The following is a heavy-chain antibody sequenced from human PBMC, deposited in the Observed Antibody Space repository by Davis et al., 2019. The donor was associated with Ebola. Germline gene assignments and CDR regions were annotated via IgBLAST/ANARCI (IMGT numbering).Heavy chain of an antibody. CDR3: ARDAEDGSGNWFFDF. V-gene: IGHV3-48*02. J-gene: IGHJ2*01. CDR2: ISSGGDDR. CDR1: GFAFTRHS. Sequence: GESLKISCAASGFAFTRHSMNWVRQAPGKGLEWIAFISSGGDDRYYADSVRGRFTVSRDNAKYSLFLQLNSLRDEDTAQYYCARDAEDGSGNWFFDFRGRGALVTVSS. D-gene: IGHD5-24*01.